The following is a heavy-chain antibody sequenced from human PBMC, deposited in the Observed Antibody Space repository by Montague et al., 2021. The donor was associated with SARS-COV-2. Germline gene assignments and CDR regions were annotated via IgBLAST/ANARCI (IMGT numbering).Heavy chain of an antibody. CDR2: IYYTGNT. J-gene: IGHJ3*01. CDR1: GGSITNNIDD. V-gene: IGHV4-39*02. Sequence: TLSLACTVSGGSITNNIDDWAWIRQPPGKGLEWIGSIYYTGNTYYNPSLKSRVTISVVTSKNHFTLKLSSVTAAEMAVYYCARLKRYFDSSGSPSAFDFWGQGTKVTVSS. CDR3: ARLKRYFDSSGSPSAFDF. D-gene: IGHD3-22*01.